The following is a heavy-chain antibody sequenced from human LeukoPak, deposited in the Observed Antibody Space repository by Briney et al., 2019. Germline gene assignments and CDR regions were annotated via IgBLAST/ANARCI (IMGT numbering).Heavy chain of an antibody. D-gene: IGHD3-9*01. J-gene: IGHJ4*02. CDR1: GFTFSSYA. V-gene: IGHV3-23*01. CDR3: AKDQQVLRYFEWSMGDYFDY. CDR2: ISGSGGST. Sequence: GASLRLSCAASGFTFSSYAMSWVRQAPGKGLEWVSAISGSGGSTYYADSVKGRFTISRDNSKNTLYLQMNSLRAEDTAVYYCAKDQQVLRYFEWSMGDYFDYWGQGTLVTVSS.